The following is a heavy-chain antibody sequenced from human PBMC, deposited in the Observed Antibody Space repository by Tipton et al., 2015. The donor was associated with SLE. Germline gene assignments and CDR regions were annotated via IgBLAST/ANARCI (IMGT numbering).Heavy chain of an antibody. CDR1: GGTFSSYA. Sequence: SGAEVKKPGSSVKVSCKASGGTFSSYAISWVRQAPGKGLEWVSAISGSGGSTYYADSVKGQFTISRDNSKNTLYLQMNSLRAEDTAVYYCAKDQGRRYYDFWNGYPYYYYGRDVWGQGTTVTVSS. J-gene: IGHJ6*02. V-gene: IGHV3-23*01. D-gene: IGHD3-3*01. CDR3: AKDQGRRYYDFWNGYPYYYYGRDV. CDR2: ISGSGGST.